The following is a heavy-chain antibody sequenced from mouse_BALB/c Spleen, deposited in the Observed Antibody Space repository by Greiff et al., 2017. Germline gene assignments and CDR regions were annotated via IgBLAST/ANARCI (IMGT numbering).Heavy chain of an antibody. Sequence: VKLEESGPGLVAPSQSLSITCTVPRFSLTGSGANRVRQPPGKGLEWLGMIWGDGSTDYNSALKSRLSISKDNSKSQVFLKMNSLQTDDTARYYCARVGTNYYAMDYWGQGTSVTVSS. V-gene: IGHV2-6-7*01. D-gene: IGHD4-1*01. J-gene: IGHJ4*01. CDR2: IWGDGST. CDR1: RFSLTGSG. CDR3: ARVGTNYYAMDY.